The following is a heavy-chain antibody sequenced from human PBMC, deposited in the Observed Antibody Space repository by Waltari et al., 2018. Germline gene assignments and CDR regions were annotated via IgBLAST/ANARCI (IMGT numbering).Heavy chain of an antibody. CDR3: ARLSAFWSGYYYYYYYMDV. Sequence: EVQLVESGGGLVQPGGSLRLSCAASGFTFSSYEMNWVRQAPGNGLEWVSYISSSGSTIYYADSVKGRFTISRDNAKNSLYLQMNSLRAEDTAVYYCARLSAFWSGYYYYYYYMDVWGKGTTVTVSS. CDR1: GFTFSSYE. J-gene: IGHJ6*03. V-gene: IGHV3-48*03. D-gene: IGHD3-3*01. CDR2: ISSSGSTI.